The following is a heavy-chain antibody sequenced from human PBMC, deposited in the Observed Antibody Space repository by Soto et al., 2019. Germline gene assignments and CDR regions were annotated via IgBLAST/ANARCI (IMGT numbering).Heavy chain of an antibody. CDR3: ARDRSIAAAGGYYYYYGMDV. V-gene: IGHV3-11*05. Sequence: PGGSLRLSCAASGFTFSDYYMSWIRQAPGKGLEWVSYISSSSSYTNYADSVKGRFTISRDNAKNSLYLQMNSLRAEDTAVYYCARDRSIAAAGGYYYYYGMDVWGQGTTVTVSS. J-gene: IGHJ6*02. D-gene: IGHD6-13*01. CDR1: GFTFSDYY. CDR2: ISSSSSYT.